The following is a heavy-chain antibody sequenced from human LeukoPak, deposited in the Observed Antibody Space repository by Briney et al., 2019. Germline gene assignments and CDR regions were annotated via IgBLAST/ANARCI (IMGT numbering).Heavy chain of an antibody. CDR1: GFTFSSYS. Sequence: GGSLRLSCAASGFTFSSYSMNWVRQAPGKGLEWVSYISSSSTIYYADSVKGRFTISRDNAKNSLYLQMNSLRAEDTAVYYCARDVGGGTKSYWGQGTLVTVSS. D-gene: IGHD1-7*01. J-gene: IGHJ4*02. CDR2: ISSSSTI. CDR3: ARDVGGGTKSY. V-gene: IGHV3-48*01.